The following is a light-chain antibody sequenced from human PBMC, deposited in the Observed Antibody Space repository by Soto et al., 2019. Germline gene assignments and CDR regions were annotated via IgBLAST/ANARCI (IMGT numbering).Light chain of an antibody. CDR1: NIDVGGYNY. Sequence: QSVLTQPASVSGSPGQSITISCTGTNIDVGGYNYVSWYQQHPGKAPRLIISDVTNRPSGVSNRFSGSKSGNTASLTISGLQAEYEADYYCNSYRSTSARYVFGTGTKVTVL. CDR2: DVT. J-gene: IGLJ1*01. V-gene: IGLV2-14*01. CDR3: NSYRSTSARYV.